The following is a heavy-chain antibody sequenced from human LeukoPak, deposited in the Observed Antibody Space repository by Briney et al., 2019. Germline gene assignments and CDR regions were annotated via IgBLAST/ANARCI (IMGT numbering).Heavy chain of an antibody. Sequence: SPSETLSLTCTVSGGSISSYYWSWIRQPPGKGLEWIGYIYYSGSTNYNPSLKSRVTISVDTSKNQFSLKLSSVTAADTAVYYCARDPLATDYWGQGTLVTVSS. J-gene: IGHJ4*02. CDR3: ARDPLATDY. CDR1: GGSISSYY. CDR2: IYYSGST. V-gene: IGHV4-59*12. D-gene: IGHD3-3*02.